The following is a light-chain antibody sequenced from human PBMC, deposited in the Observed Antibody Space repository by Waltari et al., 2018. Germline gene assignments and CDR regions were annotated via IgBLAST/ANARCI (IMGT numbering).Light chain of an antibody. Sequence: EIVLTQSPATLSLSPGKRATLSCRASQSINNYLAWYHQQPGQAPRLLIDDASNRATGVPARFSGSGSGTDFTLTISSLEPEDLGVYYCQQRGNWPITFGQGTRLEI. V-gene: IGKV3-11*01. CDR3: QQRGNWPIT. CDR1: QSINNY. CDR2: DAS. J-gene: IGKJ5*01.